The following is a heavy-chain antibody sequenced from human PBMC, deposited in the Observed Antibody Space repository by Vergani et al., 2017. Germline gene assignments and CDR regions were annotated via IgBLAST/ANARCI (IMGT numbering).Heavy chain of an antibody. Sequence: EVQLVQSGAEVKKPGATVKISCKVSGYTFTDYYMHWVQQAPGKGLEWMGLVDPEDGETIYAEKFQGRVTITADTSTDTAYMELSSLRSEDTAVYYCATDYSYDSSSYYPPNWFDPWSEGRLVTVSS. CDR3: ATDYSYDSSSYYPPNWFDP. CDR2: VDPEDGET. J-gene: IGHJ5*02. CDR1: GYTFTDYY. V-gene: IGHV1-69-2*01. D-gene: IGHD3-22*01.